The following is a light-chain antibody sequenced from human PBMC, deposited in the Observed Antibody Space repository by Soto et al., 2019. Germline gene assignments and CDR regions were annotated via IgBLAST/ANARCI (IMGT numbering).Light chain of an antibody. CDR2: GNS. CDR1: SSNIGAGYD. CDR3: QSYDSSLSGWV. J-gene: IGLJ3*02. V-gene: IGLV1-40*01. Sequence: QSVLTQPPSVSGAPGQRVTISCTGSSSNIGAGYDVHWYQQLPGTAPKLLIHGNSNRPSGVPDRFSGSKSGTSASLAITGLQAEDEADYNCQSYDSSLSGWVFGGGTKLTVL.